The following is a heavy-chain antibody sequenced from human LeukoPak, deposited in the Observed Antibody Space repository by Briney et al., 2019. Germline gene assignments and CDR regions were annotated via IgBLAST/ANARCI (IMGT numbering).Heavy chain of an antibody. Sequence: SETLSLTCAVYGGSFSGYYWSWIRQPPGKGLEWIGEIIHSGSTNYNPSLKSRVTISVDTSKNQFSLKLSSVTAADTAVYYCARAPCGGDCYSDYWGQGTLVPVSS. CDR1: GGSFSGYY. V-gene: IGHV4-34*12. CDR2: IIHSGST. D-gene: IGHD2-21*02. CDR3: ARAPCGGDCYSDY. J-gene: IGHJ4*02.